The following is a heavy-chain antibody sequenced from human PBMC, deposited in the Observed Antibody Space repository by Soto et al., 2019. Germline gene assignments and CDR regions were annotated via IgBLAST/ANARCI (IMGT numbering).Heavy chain of an antibody. D-gene: IGHD3-10*01. V-gene: IGHV1-24*01. CDR1: GYTLTELS. Sequence: ASVKVSCKVSGYTLTELSMHWVRQAPGKGLEWMGGFDPEDGETIYAQKFQGRVTMTEDTSTDTAYMELSSLRSEDTAVYYCATDLVTMVRGVIITADYCGQGTLVTVSS. J-gene: IGHJ4*02. CDR3: ATDLVTMVRGVIITADY. CDR2: FDPEDGET.